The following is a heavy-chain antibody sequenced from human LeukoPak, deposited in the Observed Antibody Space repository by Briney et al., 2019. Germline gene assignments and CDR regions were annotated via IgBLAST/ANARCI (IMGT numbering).Heavy chain of an antibody. Sequence: HPGGSLRLSCTASGFTFGDYAMSWVRQAPGKGLEWVGFIRSKAYGGTTEYAASVKGRFTISRDDSKSIAYLQMNSLKTEDTAVYYCTRERHGFTMVRGEYYYMDVWGKGTTVTISS. D-gene: IGHD3-10*01. CDR3: TRERHGFTMVRGEYYYMDV. J-gene: IGHJ6*03. V-gene: IGHV3-49*04. CDR2: IRSKAYGGTT. CDR1: GFTFGDYA.